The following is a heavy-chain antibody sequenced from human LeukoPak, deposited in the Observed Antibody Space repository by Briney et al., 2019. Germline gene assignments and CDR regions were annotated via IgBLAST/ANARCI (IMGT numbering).Heavy chain of an antibody. V-gene: IGHV1-2*02. D-gene: IGHD6-13*01. CDR1: GYTFTGYY. CDR3: ARDKEPAAAGY. Sequence: VASVKVSCKASGYTFTGYYTHWVRQAPGQGLEWMGWINPNSGGTNYAQKFQGRVTMTRDTSISTAYMELSRLRSDDTAVYYCARDKEPAAAGYWGQGTLVTVSS. J-gene: IGHJ4*02. CDR2: INPNSGGT.